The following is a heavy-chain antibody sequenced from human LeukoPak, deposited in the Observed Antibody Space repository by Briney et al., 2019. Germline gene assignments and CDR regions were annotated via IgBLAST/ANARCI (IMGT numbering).Heavy chain of an antibody. V-gene: IGHV1-18*01. D-gene: IGHD6-19*01. J-gene: IGHJ4*02. CDR3: ARDDWQWLELDY. Sequence: ASVKVSCKASGYTFTSYGITWVRQAPGQGLEWMGWISAYNGNTNYAQKLQGRVTMTTDTSTSTAYMELRSLRSDDTAVYYCARDDWQWLELDYWGQGTLVTVSS. CDR1: GYTFTSYG. CDR2: ISAYNGNT.